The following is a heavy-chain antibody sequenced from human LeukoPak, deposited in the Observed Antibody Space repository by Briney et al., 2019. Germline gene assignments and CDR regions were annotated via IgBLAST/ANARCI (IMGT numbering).Heavy chain of an antibody. J-gene: IGHJ4*02. V-gene: IGHV3-9*01. CDR3: SRSRSVDFDY. CDR2: ISWNSGSI. Sequence: GGSLRLSCAASGFTFDDYAMHWVRQAPGKGLEWVSGISWNSGSIGYADSVKGRFTISRDNAKNSLYLQMNSLRAEDTAMYYCSRSRSVDFDYWGQGTLVTVSS. D-gene: IGHD5-24*01. CDR1: GFTFDDYA.